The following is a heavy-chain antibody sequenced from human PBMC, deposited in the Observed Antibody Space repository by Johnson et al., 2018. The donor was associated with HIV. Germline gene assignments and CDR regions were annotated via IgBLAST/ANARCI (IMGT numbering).Heavy chain of an antibody. CDR1: GFTFSSYA. Sequence: QVLLVESGGGVVQPGRSLRLSCAASGFTFSSYAMHWVRQAPGKGLEWVAVISYDGSNKYYADSVKGRFTISRDNSKNTLYLQMNSLRPEDTAVYYCARSSGYYVTDAFDIWGQGTMVTVSS. CDR2: ISYDGSNK. CDR3: ARSSGYYVTDAFDI. D-gene: IGHD3-22*01. J-gene: IGHJ3*02. V-gene: IGHV3-30-3*01.